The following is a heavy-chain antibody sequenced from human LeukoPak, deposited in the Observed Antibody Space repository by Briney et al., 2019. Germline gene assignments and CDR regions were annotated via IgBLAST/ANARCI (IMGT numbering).Heavy chain of an antibody. J-gene: IGHJ4*02. CDR3: GKASSGYYSAILH. CDR1: GFTFEDYS. V-gene: IGHV3-9*01. Sequence: GGSLRLSCAASGFTFEDYSMHWVRQAPGKGLEWVSGISWNSGNIGYADSVKGRFTIYRDNAKNSLYLQMDSLRAEDTAFYYCGKASSGYYSAILHWGQGTPVTVSS. CDR2: ISWNSGNI. D-gene: IGHD3-22*01.